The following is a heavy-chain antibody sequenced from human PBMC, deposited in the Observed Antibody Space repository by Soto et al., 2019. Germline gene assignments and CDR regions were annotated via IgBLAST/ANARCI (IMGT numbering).Heavy chain of an antibody. Sequence: SETLSRTCTFSGGSISSYYWSWIRQPPGKGLEWIGYIYYSGSTNYSPSLKSRVSISVDTSKNQFSLWLSSVTAADTAVYYCASGFAYYYDSSGYYPFDYWGQGTLVTVSS. V-gene: IGHV4-59*01. CDR1: GGSISSYY. D-gene: IGHD3-22*01. CDR2: IYYSGST. J-gene: IGHJ4*02. CDR3: ASGFAYYYDSSGYYPFDY.